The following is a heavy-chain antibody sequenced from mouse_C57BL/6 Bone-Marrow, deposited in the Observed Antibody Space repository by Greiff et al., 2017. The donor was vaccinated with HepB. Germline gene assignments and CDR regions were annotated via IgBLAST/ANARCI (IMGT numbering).Heavy chain of an antibody. V-gene: IGHV1-81*01. Sequence: QVQLKESGAELVRPGASVKLSCKASGYTFTSYGISWVKQSPGQGLEWIGEIYPRSGNTNYNEKFKGKATLTADKSSSTAYMELGSLTSEDSAVYVYALYPDYWGQGTTLTVSS. J-gene: IGHJ2*01. D-gene: IGHD2-1*01. CDR2: IYPRSGNT. CDR1: GYTFTSYG. CDR3: ALYPDY.